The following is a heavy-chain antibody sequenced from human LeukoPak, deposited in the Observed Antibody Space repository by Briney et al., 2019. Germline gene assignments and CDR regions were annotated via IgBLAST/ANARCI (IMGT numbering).Heavy chain of an antibody. Sequence: PGGSLRLSCAAPGFTFSDYYMSWIRQAPGKGLEWVSYISSSGSTIYYADSVKGRFTISRDNAKNSLYLQMNSLRAEDTAVYYCARDRIYLGQHDAFDIWGQGTMVTVS. CDR2: ISSSGSTI. D-gene: IGHD3-16*02. V-gene: IGHV3-11*01. CDR1: GFTFSDYY. CDR3: ARDRIYLGQHDAFDI. J-gene: IGHJ3*02.